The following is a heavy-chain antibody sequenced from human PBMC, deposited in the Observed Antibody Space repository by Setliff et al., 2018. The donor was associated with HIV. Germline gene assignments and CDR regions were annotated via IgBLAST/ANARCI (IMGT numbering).Heavy chain of an antibody. CDR1: GFTFSSAW. D-gene: IGHD6-13*01. CDR3: AKDRGAAAGNGGYFDY. CDR2: IKQDGSEK. Sequence: GGSLRLSCAASGFTFSSAWMGWVRQAPAKGLEWVANIKQDGSEKYYGDSVQGRFTVSRDNAKNSRYLQMNSLRAEDMALYYCAKDRGAAAGNGGYFDYWGQGTLVTVSS. V-gene: IGHV3-7*03. J-gene: IGHJ4*02.